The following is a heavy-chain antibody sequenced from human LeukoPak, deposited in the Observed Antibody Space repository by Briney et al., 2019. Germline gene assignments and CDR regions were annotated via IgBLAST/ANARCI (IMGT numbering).Heavy chain of an antibody. CDR1: GFTFSRYW. V-gene: IGHV3-7*03. CDR3: ARDKGDYDTSGSLFVF. J-gene: IGHJ4*02. D-gene: IGHD3-22*01. CDR2: IKQDGGEI. Sequence: AGGSLRLSCAASGFTFSRYWMSWVRQGPRKGLEWVANIKQDGGEIYYVDSVKGRFTISRDNAKSSLYLQMNSLRAGDTAVYYCARDKGDYDTSGSLFVFGGQGTPVTVSS.